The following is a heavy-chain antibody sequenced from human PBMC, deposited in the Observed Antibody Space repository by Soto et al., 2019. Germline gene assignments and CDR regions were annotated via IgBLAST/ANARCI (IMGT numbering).Heavy chain of an antibody. CDR3: AADKLRQHAFDI. J-gene: IGHJ3*02. V-gene: IGHV1-58*02. Sequence: ASVKVSCKASGFTFTSSAMQWVRQARGQRLEWIGWIVVGSGNTNYAQKFQERVTITRDMSTSTAYMELSSLRSEDTAVYYCAADKLRQHAFDIWGQGTMVTVS. CDR2: IVVGSGNT. CDR1: GFTFTSSA. D-gene: IGHD3-16*01.